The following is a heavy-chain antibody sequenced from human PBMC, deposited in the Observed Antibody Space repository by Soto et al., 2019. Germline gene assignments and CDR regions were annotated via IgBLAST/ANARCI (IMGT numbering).Heavy chain of an antibody. V-gene: IGHV4-59*01. CDR2: IYYTGIT. D-gene: IGHD6-13*01. J-gene: IGHJ6*02. CDR3: SRTAATGTRYGLDV. CDR1: GGSFSNYH. Sequence: QVQLQESGPGLVKPSETLSLTCTVSGGSFSNYHWTWIRQPPGKGLEWIGYIYYTGITSYNPSLKSRLTISVDTSKNQFSLRLSSVTAEDTAVYYCSRTAATGTRYGLDVWGQGTTVTVSS.